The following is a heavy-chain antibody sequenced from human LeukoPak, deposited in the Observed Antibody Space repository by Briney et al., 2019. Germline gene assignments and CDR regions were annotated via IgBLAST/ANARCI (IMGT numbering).Heavy chain of an antibody. CDR3: ARDLLPWYDSSGLDY. D-gene: IGHD3-22*01. J-gene: IGHJ4*02. Sequence: PGGSLRLSCAASGFTFKKYWMNWVRQVPGKGLECLANIKEDGSETYYADSVKGRFTISRDNPKNLLFLQINSLRVEDTAVYYCARDLLPWYDSSGLDYWGQGTLVTVSS. CDR1: GFTFKKYW. CDR2: IKEDGSET. V-gene: IGHV3-7*01.